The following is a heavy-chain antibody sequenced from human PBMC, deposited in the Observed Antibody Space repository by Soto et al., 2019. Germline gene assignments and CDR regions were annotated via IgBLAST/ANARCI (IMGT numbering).Heavy chain of an antibody. CDR1: GGTFSSYA. D-gene: IGHD3-22*01. Sequence: ASVKVSCKASGGTFSSYAISWVRQAPGQGLEWMGGIIPIFGTANYAQKFQGRVTITADESTSTAYMELSSLRSEDTAVYYCARCNIYYDSSGYYPVYYYGMDVWGQGTTVTVSS. J-gene: IGHJ6*02. V-gene: IGHV1-69*13. CDR3: ARCNIYYDSSGYYPVYYYGMDV. CDR2: IIPIFGTA.